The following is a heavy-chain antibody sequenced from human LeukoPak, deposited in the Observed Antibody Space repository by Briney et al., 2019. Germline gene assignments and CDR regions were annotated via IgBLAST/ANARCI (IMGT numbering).Heavy chain of an antibody. Sequence: SETLSLTCTVSGGSISSGSYYWSWIRQPAGKGLEWIGRIYTSGSTNYNPSLKSRVTISVDTSKNQFSLKLSSVTAADTAVYYCARLEQYYYYMDVWGKGTTVTVSS. CDR3: ARLEQYYYYMDV. CDR2: IYTSGST. V-gene: IGHV4-61*02. CDR1: GGSISSGSYY. D-gene: IGHD5-24*01. J-gene: IGHJ6*03.